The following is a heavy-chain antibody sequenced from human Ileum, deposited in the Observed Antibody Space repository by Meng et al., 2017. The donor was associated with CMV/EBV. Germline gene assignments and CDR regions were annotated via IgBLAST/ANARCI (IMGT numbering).Heavy chain of an antibody. CDR2: IRYDGTNK. CDR3: AKEYSSGLYYFDY. D-gene: IGHD6-19*01. V-gene: IGHV3-30*02. Sequence: QLHVLCSGAGVVWPGGSLRLSCAASGFTFSGYGMHWVRQAPDQGLEWMAFIRYDGTNKDYADSVKGRFAISRDNSKNTLYLQMNSLRAEDTAVYYCAKEYSSGLYYFDYWGQGTLVTVSS. CDR1: GFTFSGYG. J-gene: IGHJ4*02.